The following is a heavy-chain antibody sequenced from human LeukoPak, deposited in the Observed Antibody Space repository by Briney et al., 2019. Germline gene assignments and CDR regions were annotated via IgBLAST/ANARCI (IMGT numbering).Heavy chain of an antibody. CDR3: TRESGSYHGNDY. D-gene: IGHD1-26*01. CDR1: GYTFTGYY. CDR2: INPNNGGT. J-gene: IGHJ4*02. V-gene: IGHV1-2*06. Sequence: GASVKVSCKASGYTFTGYYMHWVRQAPGQGLEWMGRINPNNGGTNYAQKFQGRVTMTGDTSISTAYMELSSLRSDDTAAYYCTRESGSYHGNDYWGQGTLVTVSS.